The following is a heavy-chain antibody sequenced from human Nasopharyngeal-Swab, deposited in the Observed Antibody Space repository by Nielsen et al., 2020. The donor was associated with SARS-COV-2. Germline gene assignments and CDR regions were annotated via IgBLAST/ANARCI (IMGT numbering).Heavy chain of an antibody. CDR1: GYTFTGYY. V-gene: IGHV1-2*06. CDR2: INPNSGGT. CDR3: ARAPYSSSWYVVGVWFDP. Sequence: ASVKVSCKASGYTFTGYYMHWVRQAPGQGLEWMGRINPNSGGTNYAQKFQGRVTMTRDTSISTAYMELSRLRSDDTAVYYCARAPYSSSWYVVGVWFDPWSQGTLVTVSS. D-gene: IGHD6-13*01. J-gene: IGHJ5*02.